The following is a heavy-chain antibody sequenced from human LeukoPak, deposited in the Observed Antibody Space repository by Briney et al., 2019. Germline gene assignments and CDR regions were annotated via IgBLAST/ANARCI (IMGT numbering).Heavy chain of an antibody. CDR3: AREWAGYGSGSYYYY. V-gene: IGHV1-69*13. CDR1: GGTFSSYA. J-gene: IGHJ4*02. D-gene: IGHD3-10*01. Sequence: ASVTVSCTASGGTFSSYAISWVRQAPGQGLEWMGGIIPLFGTANYAQKFLGRVIITADESTSTTHMYLSSLKSEDTAVYYCAREWAGYGSGSYYYYWGQGTLVTVSS. CDR2: IIPLFGTA.